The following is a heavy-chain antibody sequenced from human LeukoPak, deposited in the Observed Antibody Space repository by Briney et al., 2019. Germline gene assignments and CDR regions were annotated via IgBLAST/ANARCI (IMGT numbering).Heavy chain of an antibody. J-gene: IGHJ4*02. CDR3: AKDSGSYRYYFDY. Sequence: SETLSLTCTVSGGSISSYYWSWIRQPPGKGLEWIGYIYYSGSTNYNPSLKSRVTISVDTSKNQFSLKLSSVTAADTSVYYCAKDSGSYRYYFDYWGQGTLVTVSS. CDR1: GGSISSYY. CDR2: IYYSGST. D-gene: IGHD1-26*01. V-gene: IGHV4-59*12.